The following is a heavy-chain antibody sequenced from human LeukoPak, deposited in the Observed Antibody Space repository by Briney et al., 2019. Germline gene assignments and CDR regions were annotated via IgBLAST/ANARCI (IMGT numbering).Heavy chain of an antibody. CDR3: ARDFGYSSGDY. CDR2: INPNSGGT. Sequence: ASVKVSCKASGYTFTGYYMHWVRQAPGQGLEWMGWINPNSGGTNYAQKFQGRVTMTRDTSISTAYMELNSLRAEETAVYYCARDFGYSSGDYWGQGTLVTVSS. V-gene: IGHV1-2*02. CDR1: GYTFTGYY. D-gene: IGHD5-18*01. J-gene: IGHJ4*02.